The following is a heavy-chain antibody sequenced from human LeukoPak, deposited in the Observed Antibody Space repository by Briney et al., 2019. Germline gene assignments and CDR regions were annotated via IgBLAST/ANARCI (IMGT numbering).Heavy chain of an antibody. D-gene: IGHD6-6*01. CDR2: VYYSGST. CDR3: AEGLYSSSQFDC. V-gene: IGHV4-59*01. CDR1: GRSISSYF. Sequence: SETLSLTCTVSGRSISSYFWLYIRQPPGKGLEWIGYVYYSGSTNYNPSLKSRVTILVDTSKNQSSLKLTSVTAADTAVYYCAEGLYSSSQFDCWGQGTLVTVSS. J-gene: IGHJ4*02.